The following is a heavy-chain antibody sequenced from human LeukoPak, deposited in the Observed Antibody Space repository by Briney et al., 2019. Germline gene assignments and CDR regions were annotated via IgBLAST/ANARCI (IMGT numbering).Heavy chain of an antibody. CDR1: GFSFNTYA. CDR3: ARDSGGDAYNDYFDS. CDR2: ISSNGDST. D-gene: IGHD5-24*01. J-gene: IGHJ4*02. Sequence: GGSLRLSCAASGFSFNTYAMHWVRQAPGKGLEYVSAISSNGDSTYYASSVKGRFTISRDNSKKTLFLQMGSLRAEDMAVYYCARDSGGDAYNDYFDSWGQGTLVTVSS. V-gene: IGHV3-64*01.